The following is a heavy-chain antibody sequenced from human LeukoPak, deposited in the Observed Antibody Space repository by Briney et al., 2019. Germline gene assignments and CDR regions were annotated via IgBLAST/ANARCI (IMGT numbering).Heavy chain of an antibody. CDR3: ARAYGYSSGWFLGYFDN. CDR2: IGSSGSAV. J-gene: IGHJ4*02. V-gene: IGHV3-11*01. D-gene: IGHD6-19*01. CDR1: GFTFSDYY. Sequence: GSLRLSCAASGFTFSDYYITWIRQAPGKGLEGVASIGSSGSAVYHVDSVQGRFTISRDNAKNSLYLQMSSLRDEDTAVYYCARAYGYSSGWFLGYFDNWGQGTLVTVSS.